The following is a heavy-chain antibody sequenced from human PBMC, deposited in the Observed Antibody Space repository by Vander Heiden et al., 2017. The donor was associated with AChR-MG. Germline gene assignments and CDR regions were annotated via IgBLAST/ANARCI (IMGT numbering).Heavy chain of an antibody. V-gene: IGHV3-23*01. CDR3: AKRDTCGGTNAFDI. J-gene: IGHJ3*02. D-gene: IGHD3-16*01. Sequence: EVQLLESGGGLVQPGGSLRLSCAAPGFPFSSYAMSWVRQAPGKGLEWVSAISGSGGSTYYADSVKGRFTISRDNSKNTLYLQMNSMRAEDTAVYYCAKRDTCGGTNAFDIWGQGTMVTVSS. CDR2: ISGSGGST. CDR1: GFPFSSYA.